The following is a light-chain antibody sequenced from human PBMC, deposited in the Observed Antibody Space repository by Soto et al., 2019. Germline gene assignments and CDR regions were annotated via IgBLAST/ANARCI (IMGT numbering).Light chain of an antibody. CDR3: AAWDDNLNGPV. Sequence: QSVVTQPPSVSDAPRQRVTISCSGSSSNIGDNPVNWYQQVPGKAPKLLIYYDDLRPSGVSDRFSGSKSGSSASLAISGLQSEDEADYYCAAWDDNLNGPVFGGGTKLTVL. CDR2: YDD. CDR1: SSNIGDNP. V-gene: IGLV1-36*01. J-gene: IGLJ3*02.